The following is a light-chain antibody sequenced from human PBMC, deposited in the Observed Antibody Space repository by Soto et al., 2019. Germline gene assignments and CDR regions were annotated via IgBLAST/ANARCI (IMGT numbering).Light chain of an antibody. CDR2: DTS. J-gene: IGLJ1*01. CDR1: TGPVTSGHY. V-gene: IGLV7-46*01. CDR3: LLSYPGSCV. Sequence: QAVVTQEPSPTVSPGGTVTLTCASSTGPVTSGHYPYWLQQRPGQAPRALIYDTSNTHSWTPARFSGSLLGGKAALTLSGAQPEDEAEYYCLLSYPGSCVFGAGTKLTVL.